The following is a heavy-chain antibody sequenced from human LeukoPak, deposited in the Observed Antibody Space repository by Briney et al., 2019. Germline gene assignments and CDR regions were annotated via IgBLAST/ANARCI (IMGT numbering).Heavy chain of an antibody. V-gene: IGHV3-30-3*01. CDR2: TSFDGTNK. J-gene: IGHJ6*03. CDR1: GFTFNYFA. D-gene: IGHD3-22*01. Sequence: PGRSLRLSCAGSGFTFNYFAIHWVRQAPGKGLEWVAVTSFDGTNKYYADSVKGRFTISRDNSKNTLYLQMNSLRAEDTAVYYCARDPTRDSSGYYPPYYYYYYMDVWGKGTTVTVSS. CDR3: ARDPTRDSSGYYPPYYYYYYMDV.